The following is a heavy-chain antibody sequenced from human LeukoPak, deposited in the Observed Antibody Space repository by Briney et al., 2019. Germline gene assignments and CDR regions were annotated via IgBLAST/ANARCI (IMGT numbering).Heavy chain of an antibody. D-gene: IGHD6-13*01. CDR2: ISSSANTI. CDR1: GFTFSDYY. J-gene: IGHJ4*02. V-gene: IGHV3-11*04. Sequence: GGSLRLSCAASGFTFSDYYMSWIRQAPGKGLEWVSYISSSANTIYYADSVKGRFTISRDNAKNSLYLQMNSLRAEDTAVYYCAREQQLAYYFDYWGQGTLVTVSS. CDR3: AREQQLAYYFDY.